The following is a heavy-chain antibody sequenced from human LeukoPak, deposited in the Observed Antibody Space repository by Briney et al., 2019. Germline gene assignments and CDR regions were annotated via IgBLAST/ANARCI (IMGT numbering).Heavy chain of an antibody. J-gene: IGHJ5*02. CDR2: IYYSGST. Sequence: SETLSLTCTVSGGSISSSSYYWGWIRQPPGKGLEWIGSIYYSGSTYSNPSLKSRVTISVDTSKNQFSLKLSSVTAADTAVYYCARHGVLVPAAMFWFDPWGQGTLVTVSS. CDR3: ARHGVLVPAAMFWFDP. D-gene: IGHD2-2*01. CDR1: GGSISSSSYY. V-gene: IGHV4-39*01.